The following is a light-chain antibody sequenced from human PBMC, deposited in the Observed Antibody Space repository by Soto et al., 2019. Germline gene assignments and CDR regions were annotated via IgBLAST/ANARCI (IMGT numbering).Light chain of an antibody. J-gene: IGKJ2*01. CDR2: DAS. CDR1: QSVSSNY. CDR3: QQYGSSPRT. Sequence: EIVLTQSPGTLSLSPGERATLSCRASQSVSSNYLAWYQQKPGQAPRLLIYDASSRATGIPGRFSGSGSGTDFTLTISTLEPEDFAVYYCQQYGSSPRTFGQGTMLEIK. V-gene: IGKV3-20*01.